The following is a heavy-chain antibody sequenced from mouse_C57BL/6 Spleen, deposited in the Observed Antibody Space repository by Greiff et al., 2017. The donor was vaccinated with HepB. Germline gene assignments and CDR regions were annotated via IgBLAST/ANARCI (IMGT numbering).Heavy chain of an antibody. J-gene: IGHJ4*01. CDR1: GFTFSSYG. D-gene: IGHD1-1*01. CDR3: ARQTVVAYYAMDY. Sequence: EVQLVESGGDLVKPGGSLKLSCAASGFTFSSYGMSWVRQTPDKRLEWVATISSGGSYTYYPDSVKGRFTISRDNAKNTLYLQMSSLKSEDTAMYYCARQTVVAYYAMDYWGQGTSVTVSS. V-gene: IGHV5-6*01. CDR2: ISSGGSYT.